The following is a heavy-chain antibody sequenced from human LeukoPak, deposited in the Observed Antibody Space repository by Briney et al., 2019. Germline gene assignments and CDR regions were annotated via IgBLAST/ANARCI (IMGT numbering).Heavy chain of an antibody. CDR2: ISGSGDIT. CDR1: GFTFSTYA. J-gene: IGHJ4*02. D-gene: IGHD6-19*01. Sequence: PGGSLRLSCAASGFTFSTYAMSWVRQAPGKGLEWVSAISGSGDITYYADSVKGRFTISRDNSKNTLYLQMNSLRAEDTAVYYCAKDHYSSGWYPTPFDYWGQGTLVTVSS. CDR3: AKDHYSSGWYPTPFDY. V-gene: IGHV3-23*01.